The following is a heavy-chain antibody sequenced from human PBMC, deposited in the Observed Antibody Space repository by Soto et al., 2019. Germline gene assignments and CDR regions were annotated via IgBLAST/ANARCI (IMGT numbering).Heavy chain of an antibody. CDR2: ISAYNGNT. CDR1: GYTFTSYG. Sequence: QVQLVQSGAEVKKPGASVKVSCKASGYTFTSYGISWVRQAPGQGLEWMGWISAYNGNTIYAQKVQGRVAMTTDTATSTAYMELRSLRSDDTAVYHCARVNYDNGHAFDVWGQGTMVTVSS. J-gene: IGHJ3*01. CDR3: ARVNYDNGHAFDV. V-gene: IGHV1-18*01. D-gene: IGHD3-22*01.